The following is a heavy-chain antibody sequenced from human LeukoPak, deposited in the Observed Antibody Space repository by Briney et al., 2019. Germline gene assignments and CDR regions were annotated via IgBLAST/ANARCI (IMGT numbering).Heavy chain of an antibody. CDR3: ARDSANGMDV. CDR2: ISYDGSGK. CDR1: GFTFNMFA. J-gene: IGHJ6*02. D-gene: IGHD6-25*01. V-gene: IGHV3-30*04. Sequence: GGSLRLSYAASGFTFNMFAVHWVRQAPGRGLEWVTIISYDGSGKFYADSVKGRFTISRDNSKNTLYLQMDSLRVEDTAVYYCARDSANGMDVWGQGTAVTVSS.